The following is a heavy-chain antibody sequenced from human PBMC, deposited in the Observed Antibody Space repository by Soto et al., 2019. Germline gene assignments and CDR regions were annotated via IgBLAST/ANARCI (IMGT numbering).Heavy chain of an antibody. CDR1: GLTISGKKY. CDR2: LYYVDGS. CDR3: ATWHEREPAFDV. D-gene: IGHD1-1*01. Sequence: DVQLVESGGGLIQPGESLRLSCAAFGLTISGKKYVAWVRQAPGKGLEWVSALYYVDGSFYADSVTGRFTTSRDSSKTTVYLQMNDLRPDDTAVYYCATWHEREPAFDVWGQGTTVTISS. V-gene: IGHV3-53*01. J-gene: IGHJ3*01.